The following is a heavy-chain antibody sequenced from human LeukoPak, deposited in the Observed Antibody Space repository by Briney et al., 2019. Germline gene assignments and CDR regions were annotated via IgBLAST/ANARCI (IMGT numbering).Heavy chain of an antibody. CDR2: LHANGDEK. J-gene: IGHJ5*02. Sequence: GGSLRLSCAASGFSLSGYWMSWVRQAPGKGLEWVARLHANGDEKNFVGSVQGRFTVSRDNAKNSLYLQMNSLRVEATAVYYCARARPWLGVRNWFDPWGQGTLVTVSS. CDR1: GFSLSGYW. D-gene: IGHD5-12*01. CDR3: ARARPWLGVRNWFDP. V-gene: IGHV3-7*01.